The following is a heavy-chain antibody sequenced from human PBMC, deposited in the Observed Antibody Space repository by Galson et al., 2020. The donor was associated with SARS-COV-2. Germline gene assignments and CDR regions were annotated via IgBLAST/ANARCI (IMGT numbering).Heavy chain of an antibody. CDR2: ISGSGDTT. CDR1: GFTFDDYA. D-gene: IGHD6-13*01. Sequence: GESLKISCAASGFTFDDYAMHWVRQAPGKGLEWVSAISGSGDTTHYAGSVKGRFTISRDNSKNTLYMQMNSVRAEDTAVYYCAKRLYSSSQSETRGMDVWGQGGTVTVSS. CDR3: AKRLYSSSQSETRGMDV. V-gene: IGHV3-23*01. J-gene: IGHJ6*02.